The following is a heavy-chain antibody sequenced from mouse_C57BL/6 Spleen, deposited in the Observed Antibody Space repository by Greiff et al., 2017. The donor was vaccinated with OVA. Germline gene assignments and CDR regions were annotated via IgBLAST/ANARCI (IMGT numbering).Heavy chain of an antibody. Sequence: QVQLKQSGPGLVQPSQSLSITCTVSGFSLTSYGVHWVRQSPGKGLEWLGVIWSGGSTDYNAAFISRLSISKDNSKSQVFFKMNSLQADDTAIYYCAREGALYYGSSLFAYWGQGTLVTVSA. CDR3: AREGALYYGSSLFAY. D-gene: IGHD1-1*01. J-gene: IGHJ3*01. CDR1: GFSLTSYG. CDR2: IWSGGST. V-gene: IGHV2-2*01.